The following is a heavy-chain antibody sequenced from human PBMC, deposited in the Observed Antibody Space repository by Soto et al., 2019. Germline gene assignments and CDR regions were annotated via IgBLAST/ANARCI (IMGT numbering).Heavy chain of an antibody. D-gene: IGHD4-17*01. CDR3: ATHGEYGN. CDR1: GFTFSSYG. V-gene: IGHV3-30*03. J-gene: IGHJ1*01. Sequence: QVQLVESGGGVVQPGSALRLSCAASGFTFSSYGMHWVRQAPGKGLEWLAVISYDGSNKYYADSVKGRFTISRDNSKNTLYLQRSRLRAEDTAVYYGATHGEYGNWGQGTLVTVSS. CDR2: ISYDGSNK.